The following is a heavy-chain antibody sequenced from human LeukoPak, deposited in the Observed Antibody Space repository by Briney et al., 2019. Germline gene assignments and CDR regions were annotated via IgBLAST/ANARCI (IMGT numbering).Heavy chain of an antibody. Sequence: GASVKVSCKASGYTFTGYYMHWVRQAPGQGLEWMGWINPNSGGTNYAQKFQGRVTMTRDTSVSTAYMELSSLRSEDTAVYYCAREAVGNIVAIYFDYWGQGTLVTVSS. V-gene: IGHV1-2*02. D-gene: IGHD5-12*01. CDR2: INPNSGGT. CDR3: AREAVGNIVAIYFDY. J-gene: IGHJ4*02. CDR1: GYTFTGYY.